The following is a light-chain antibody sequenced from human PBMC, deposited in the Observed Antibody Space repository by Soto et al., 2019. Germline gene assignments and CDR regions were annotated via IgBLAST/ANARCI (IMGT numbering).Light chain of an antibody. V-gene: IGKV3-20*01. Sequence: EIVLTQSPGTLSLSPGERATLSCRASQSVSSSYLAWYQQKPGQAPRLLIYGASSRATGIPDRFSGSGSGTDFSITITRLEPEDFAVYDCQHYGSSPLVNFGKGTRLEIK. CDR2: GAS. CDR3: QHYGSSPLVN. J-gene: IGKJ5*01. CDR1: QSVSSSY.